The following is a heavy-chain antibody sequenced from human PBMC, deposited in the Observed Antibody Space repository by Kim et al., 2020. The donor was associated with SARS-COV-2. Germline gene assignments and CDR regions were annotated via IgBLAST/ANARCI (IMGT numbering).Heavy chain of an antibody. J-gene: IGHJ4*02. CDR2: T. D-gene: IGHD2-15*01. Sequence: TNAAVSVKDRFTISRDDAKNSLYLKMNSLRAEDTAVYFWARQYCSGGTCYPTFDYWGQGSLVTVSS. V-gene: IGHV3-11*06. CDR3: ARQYCSGGTCYPTFDY.